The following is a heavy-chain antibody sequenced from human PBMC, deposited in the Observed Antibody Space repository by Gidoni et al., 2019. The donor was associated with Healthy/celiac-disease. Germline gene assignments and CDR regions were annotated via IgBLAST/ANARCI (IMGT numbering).Heavy chain of an antibody. CDR1: GYTFTSYD. CDR3: ARGNIVATPWGDWFDP. Sequence: QVQLVQSGAEVKKPGASVKVSCKASGYTFTSYDINWVRQATGQGLEWMGWMNPNSGNTGYAQKFQGRVTMTRNTSISTAYMELSSLRSEDTAVYYCARGNIVATPWGDWFDPWGQGTLVTVSS. J-gene: IGHJ5*02. CDR2: MNPNSGNT. V-gene: IGHV1-8*01. D-gene: IGHD5-12*01.